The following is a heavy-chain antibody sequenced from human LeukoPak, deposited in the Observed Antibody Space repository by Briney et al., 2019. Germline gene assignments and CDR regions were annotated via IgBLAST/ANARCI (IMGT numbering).Heavy chain of an antibody. Sequence: PGGSLRLSCAASGFTFSNYAMNWVRQAPGKGLEWVSYISTSGSAIYYADSVKGRFTISRDNAKNSLFLQMNSLRDDDTAVYYCARDQQWPLPHYFDYWGQGTLVTVSS. D-gene: IGHD6-19*01. CDR3: ARDQQWPLPHYFDY. J-gene: IGHJ4*02. CDR2: ISTSGSAI. V-gene: IGHV3-48*02. CDR1: GFTFSNYA.